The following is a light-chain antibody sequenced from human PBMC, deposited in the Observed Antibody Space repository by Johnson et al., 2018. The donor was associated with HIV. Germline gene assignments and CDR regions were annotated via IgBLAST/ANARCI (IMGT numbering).Light chain of an antibody. CDR2: DNN. Sequence: QPVLTQPPSVSAAPGQTVTISCSGSSSNVGSSFVSWYRQVPGTAPKLLIYDNNKRPSGIPGRFSWSKSGPSATLGLTGLQTGDEADYYCGTWDSSLSPHYVFGTGTTVIVL. CDR1: SSNVGSSF. J-gene: IGLJ1*01. CDR3: GTWDSSLSPHYV. V-gene: IGLV1-51*01.